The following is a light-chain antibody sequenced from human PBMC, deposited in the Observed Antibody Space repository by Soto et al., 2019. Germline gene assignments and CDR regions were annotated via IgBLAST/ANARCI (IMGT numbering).Light chain of an antibody. CDR1: QSVSSD. CDR3: QQYYNWPLT. V-gene: IGKV3-15*01. Sequence: IVMTQSPATLSVSPGESATLSCRASQSVSSDLAWYQQKPGQAPRLLIYGTSTRVTGIPARFSGSGSGTESTLTISSLQSEDFAVYYCQQYYNWPLTFGGGTKVDIK. CDR2: GTS. J-gene: IGKJ4*01.